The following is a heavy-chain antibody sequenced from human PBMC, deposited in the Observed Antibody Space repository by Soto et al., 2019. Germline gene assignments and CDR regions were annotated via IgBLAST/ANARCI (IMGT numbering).Heavy chain of an antibody. J-gene: IGHJ5*02. CDR1: GGSISSYY. V-gene: IGHV4-59*01. Sequence: SETLSLTCTVSGGSISSYYWSWIRQPPGKGLEWIGYIYYSGSTNYNPSLKSRVTISVDTSKNQFSLKLSSVTAADTAVYYCARVSEFYWLDPWGQGTLVTVSS. CDR3: ARVSEFYWLDP. CDR2: IYYSGST. D-gene: IGHD3-10*01.